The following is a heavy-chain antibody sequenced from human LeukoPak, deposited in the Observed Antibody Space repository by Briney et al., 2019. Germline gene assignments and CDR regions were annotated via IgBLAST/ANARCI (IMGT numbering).Heavy chain of an antibody. V-gene: IGHV3-48*03. CDR3: ARDTYYYGSAFDI. Sequence: GGSLRLSCAASGFTFSSYEMNWVRQAPGKGLEWVSYISSSGSTIYYADSVKGQFTISRDNAKNSLYLQMNSLRAEDTAVYYCARDTYYYGSAFDIWGQGTMVTVSS. D-gene: IGHD3-10*01. CDR1: GFTFSSYE. J-gene: IGHJ3*02. CDR2: ISSSGSTI.